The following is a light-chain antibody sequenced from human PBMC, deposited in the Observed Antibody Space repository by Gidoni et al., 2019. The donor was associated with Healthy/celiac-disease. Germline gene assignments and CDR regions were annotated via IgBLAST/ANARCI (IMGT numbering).Light chain of an antibody. CDR2: CAS. J-gene: IGKJ4*01. V-gene: IGKV3-15*01. CDR1: QSVSSN. Sequence: EIVMTQSPATLSVSPGDRATLSCRASQSVSSNLAWYQQKPGQAPRLLIYCASTRATGIPARFSGSGSGTEFTLTISSLQSEDFAVYYCQQYNNWPLTFGGXTKVEIK. CDR3: QQYNNWPLT.